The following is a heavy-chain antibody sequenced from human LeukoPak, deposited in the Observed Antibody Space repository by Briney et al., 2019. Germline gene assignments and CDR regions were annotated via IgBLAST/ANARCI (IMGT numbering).Heavy chain of an antibody. V-gene: IGHV1-69*05. CDR2: IIPIFGTA. D-gene: IGHD5-18*01. J-gene: IGHJ4*02. Sequence: ASVKVSCKASGGTFSSYAISWVRQAPGQGREWMGRIIPIFGTANYAQKFQGRVTITTDESTSTAYMELSSLRSKDTAVYYCARSLRGYSLWYFDYWGQGTLVTVSS. CDR1: GGTFSSYA. CDR3: ARSLRGYSLWYFDY.